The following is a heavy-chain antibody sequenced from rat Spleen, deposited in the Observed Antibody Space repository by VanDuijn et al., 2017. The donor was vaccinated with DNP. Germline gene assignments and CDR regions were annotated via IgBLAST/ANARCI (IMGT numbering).Heavy chain of an antibody. D-gene: IGHD4-1*01. J-gene: IGHJ2*01. V-gene: IGHV5-7*01. Sequence: EVQLVESGGGLVQPGRSLKLSCKASGFTPSDYNMAWVRQAPKKGLEWVATISCDGSDTYYRDSVKGRFTISRDKAKSTLYRKVNSLRSEDTATYYCARDGYFDYWGQGVMVTVSS. CDR3: ARDGYFDY. CDR2: ISCDGSDT. CDR1: GFTPSDYN.